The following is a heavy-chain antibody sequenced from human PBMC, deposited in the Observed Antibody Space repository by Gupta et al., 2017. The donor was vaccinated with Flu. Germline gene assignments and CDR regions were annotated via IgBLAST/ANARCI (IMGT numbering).Heavy chain of an antibody. Sequence: EVQLVESGGGLVKPGGSLRLSCAASGFSFSEYSMNWVRQAPGKGLEWISSISSGSIYRYYAESVRGRFTSSRDNAKSSLYLQMNSLRGEDTAVYYCARYLEVATMPPFDYWGQGTLVTVSS. J-gene: IGHJ4*02. V-gene: IGHV3-21*01. CDR1: GFSFSEYS. D-gene: IGHD5-24*01. CDR2: ISSGSIYR. CDR3: ARYLEVATMPPFDY.